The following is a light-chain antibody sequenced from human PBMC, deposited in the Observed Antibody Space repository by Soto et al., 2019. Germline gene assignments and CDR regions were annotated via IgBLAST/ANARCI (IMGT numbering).Light chain of an antibody. CDR1: RGHSSYA. CDR2: LNSDGIH. V-gene: IGLV4-69*01. Sequence: QLVLTQSPSASASLGASVKLTCTLSRGHSSYAIAWHQQQPEKGPRYLMKLNSDGIHSKGDRIPDRFSGSSSGAERYLTISSLQAEDEADYYCQTWGTGIQVFGGGTKLTVL. CDR3: QTWGTGIQV. J-gene: IGLJ2*01.